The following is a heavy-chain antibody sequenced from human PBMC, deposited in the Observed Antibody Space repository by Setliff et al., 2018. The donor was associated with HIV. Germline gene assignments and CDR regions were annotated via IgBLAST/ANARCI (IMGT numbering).Heavy chain of an antibody. D-gene: IGHD3-16*01. J-gene: IGHJ4*02. CDR3: VRWGLPYGIDA. CDR2: IKPDGSSK. Sequence: GGSLRLSCAASGFTFSTFWMGWVRQAPGKGREWVAHIKPDGSSKKYVDSVKGRFTNSRDNAKDSLYLQMHSLRAEDTAVYYCVRWGLPYGIDAWGQGTLVTVSS. V-gene: IGHV3-7*01. CDR1: GFTFSTFW.